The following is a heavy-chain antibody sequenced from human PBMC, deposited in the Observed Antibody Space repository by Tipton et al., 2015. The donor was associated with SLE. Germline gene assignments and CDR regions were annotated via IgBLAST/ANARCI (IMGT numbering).Heavy chain of an antibody. V-gene: IGHV4-39*01. J-gene: IGHJ6*02. CDR2: IYYSGST. CDR3: ARRPHYYYYGMDV. Sequence: TLSLTCTVSGGSISSSSYYWGWIRQPPGKGLEWIGSIYYSGSTYYNPSLKSRVTISVDTSKNQFSLKLSSVTAADTAVYYCARRPHYYYYGMDVWGQGTTVTVSS. CDR1: GGSISSSSYY.